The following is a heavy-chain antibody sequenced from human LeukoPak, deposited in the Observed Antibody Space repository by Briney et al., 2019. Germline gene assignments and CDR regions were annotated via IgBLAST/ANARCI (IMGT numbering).Heavy chain of an antibody. CDR2: IWYDGSNK. V-gene: IGHV3-33*06. CDR1: GFTFSSYG. Sequence: GGSLRLSCAASGFTFSSYGMHWVRQAPGKGLEWVAVIWYDGSNKYYADSVKGRFTISRDNSKNTLYLQMNSLRAEDTAVYYCAKAQAYYYYYMDVWAKGTTVTVSS. J-gene: IGHJ6*03. CDR3: AKAQAYYYYYMDV.